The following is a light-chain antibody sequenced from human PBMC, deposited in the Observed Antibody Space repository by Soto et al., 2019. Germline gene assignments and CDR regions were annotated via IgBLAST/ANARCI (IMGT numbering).Light chain of an antibody. CDR2: EVS. V-gene: IGLV2-14*01. J-gene: IGLJ2*01. CDR1: SGDVGFYNY. CDR3: SSYSSSNTLA. Sequence: QSALTQPASVSGSPGQSITISCTGTSGDVGFYNYVSWYQQYPDKAPKLLIYEVSYRPSGISNRFSGSKSGNTASLTISGLQPEDEADYYCSSYSSSNTLAFGGGTKVTVL.